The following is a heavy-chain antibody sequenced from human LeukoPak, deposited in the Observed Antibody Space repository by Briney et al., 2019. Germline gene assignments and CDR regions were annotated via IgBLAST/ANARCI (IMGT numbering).Heavy chain of an antibody. CDR1: GFTFDDYA. CDR3: ARGPYYYDSSCFGY. J-gene: IGHJ4*02. V-gene: IGHV3-9*01. CDR2: ISWNSGSI. Sequence: PGGSLRLSCAASGFTFDDYAMHWVRQAPGKGLEWVSGISWNSGSIGYADSVKGRFTISRDNAKNTLYLQMNSLRAEDTAVYYCARGPYYYDSSCFGYWGQGTLVTVSS. D-gene: IGHD3-22*01.